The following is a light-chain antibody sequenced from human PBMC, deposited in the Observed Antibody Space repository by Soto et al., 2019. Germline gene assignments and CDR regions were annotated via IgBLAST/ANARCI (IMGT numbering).Light chain of an antibody. Sequence: EIVMTQSPATLSVSPEERATLSCRASTSVSSYLSWYQQNPGQAPRLLIYGASTRATGIPARFSGSGSGTEFTLTISSLQSEDFAVYYCQQYNNWPPAGTFGQGTKVDIK. J-gene: IGKJ1*01. CDR2: GAS. V-gene: IGKV3-15*01. CDR3: QQYNNWPPAGT. CDR1: TSVSSY.